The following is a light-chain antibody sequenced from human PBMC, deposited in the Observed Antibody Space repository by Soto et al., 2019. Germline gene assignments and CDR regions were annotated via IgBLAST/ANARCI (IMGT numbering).Light chain of an antibody. J-gene: IGKJ1*01. V-gene: IGKV1-8*01. CDR2: AAS. CDR1: QGISSY. Sequence: AIRMTHSPSSLSASTGDRVTITCRASQGISSYLAWYQQKPGKAPKLLIYAASTLQSGVPSRFSGSGSGTDFTLTISCLQSEDFATYYCQQYYSYPRTFGHGIKVEIX. CDR3: QQYYSYPRT.